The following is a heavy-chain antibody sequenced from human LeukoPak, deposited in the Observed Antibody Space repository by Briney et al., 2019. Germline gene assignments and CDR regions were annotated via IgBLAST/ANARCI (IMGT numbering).Heavy chain of an antibody. V-gene: IGHV4-39*01. J-gene: IGHJ4*02. CDR3: ASPRGVYH. CDR1: GGSISSSSYY. Sequence: SETLSLTCTVSGGSISSSSYYWGWIRQPPGKGLEWIGSIYYSGSTYYNPSLKSRVTISVDTSKDQSSLKLSSVTAADTAVYYCASPRGVYHWGQGTLVTVSS. CDR2: IYYSGST. D-gene: IGHD2-2*01.